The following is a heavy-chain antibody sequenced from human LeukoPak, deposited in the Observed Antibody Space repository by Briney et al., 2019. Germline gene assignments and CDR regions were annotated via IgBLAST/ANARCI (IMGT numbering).Heavy chain of an antibody. Sequence: GGSLRLSCAASGFTFSDYYMSWIRQAPGKGLEWFSYISSSGSTIYYADSVKGRFTISRDNAKNSLYLQMNSLRAEDTAVYYCARGYQLPEDAFDIWGQGTMVTVSS. J-gene: IGHJ3*02. CDR3: ARGYQLPEDAFDI. D-gene: IGHD2-2*01. V-gene: IGHV3-11*01. CDR1: GFTFSDYY. CDR2: ISSSGSTI.